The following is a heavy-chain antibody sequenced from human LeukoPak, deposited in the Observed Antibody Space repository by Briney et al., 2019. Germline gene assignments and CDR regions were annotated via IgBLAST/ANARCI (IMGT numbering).Heavy chain of an antibody. CDR3: AVAGLSYWYFDL. CDR2: ISRSSDYT. CDR1: GFTFSSYS. J-gene: IGHJ2*01. Sequence: PGGSLRLSCAASGFTFSSYSMNWVRQAPGKGLEWVSSISRSSDYTYYADSVKGRFTISRDNAKNSLYLQMNSLRAEDTAVYYCAVAGLSYWYFDLWGCGTLVTVSS. D-gene: IGHD6-19*01. V-gene: IGHV3-21*01.